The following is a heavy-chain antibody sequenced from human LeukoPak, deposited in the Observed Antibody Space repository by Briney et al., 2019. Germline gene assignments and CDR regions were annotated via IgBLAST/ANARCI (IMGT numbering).Heavy chain of an antibody. D-gene: IGHD2-2*01. V-gene: IGHV3-23*01. CDR2: ISGNSGST. CDR1: GFTFSSYA. Sequence: GGSLRLPCTASGFTFSSYAMSWVRQPPGKGLEWVSAISGNSGSTYYADSVKGRFTISRDNSKNTLYLQMNSLRAEDTAVYYCAKDPLGVVVPAAIPYWGQGTLVTVSS. J-gene: IGHJ4*02. CDR3: AKDPLGVVVPAAIPY.